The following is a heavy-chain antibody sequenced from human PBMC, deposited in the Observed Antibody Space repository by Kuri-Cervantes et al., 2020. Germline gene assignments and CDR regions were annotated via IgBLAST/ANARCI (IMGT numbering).Heavy chain of an antibody. CDR1: GFTFSSYG. CDR2: IWYDGSNK. V-gene: IGHV3-33*01. Sequence: GGSLRLSCAASGFTFSSYGMHWVRQAPGKGLERVAVIWYDGSNKYYADSVKGRFTISRDNSKNTLYLQMNSLRAEDTAVYYCARDPTMVRGVIYYYYYGMDVWGQGTTVTVSS. CDR3: ARDPTMVRGVIYYYYYGMDV. D-gene: IGHD3-10*01. J-gene: IGHJ6*02.